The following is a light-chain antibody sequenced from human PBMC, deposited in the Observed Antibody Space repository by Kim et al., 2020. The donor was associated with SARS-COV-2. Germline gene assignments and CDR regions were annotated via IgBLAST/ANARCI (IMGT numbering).Light chain of an antibody. J-gene: IGLJ2*01. V-gene: IGLV3-19*01. CDR1: SLKSYY. CDR2: GKN. Sequence: VAMRQTVRSTCQGDSLKSYYATWYRQEPGQAPIVVIYGKNNRPSGIPDRFSGSSSGDTASLTITGTQAGDEADYYCNSRGSNDNVLFGGGTQLTVL. CDR3: NSRGSNDNVL.